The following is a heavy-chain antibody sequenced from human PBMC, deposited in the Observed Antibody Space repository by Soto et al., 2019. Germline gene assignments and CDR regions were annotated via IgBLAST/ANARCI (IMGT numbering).Heavy chain of an antibody. V-gene: IGHV4-31*03. CDR2: IHSTGST. J-gene: IGHJ4*02. CDR3: ARRGFSQTFDY. D-gene: IGHD3-3*02. Sequence: QVQLQESGPGLVKPSQTLSLTCTVSGGSISSGGYYWSWIRQFPGKGLEWIGSIHSTGSTYYNPSLKSRVNIPVDTSKTQFSLKLRSVTAADTAVYYGARRGFSQTFDYWGQGILVTVSS. CDR1: GGSISSGGYY.